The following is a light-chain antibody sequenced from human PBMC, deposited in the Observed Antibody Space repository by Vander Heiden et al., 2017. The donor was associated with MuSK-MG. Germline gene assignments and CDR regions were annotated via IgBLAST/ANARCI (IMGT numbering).Light chain of an antibody. J-gene: IGKJ4*01. CDR2: AAS. V-gene: IGKV1-39*01. Sequence: DIQMTPSPSSLSASVGDRVTITCRASQSISSYLNWYQQKPGKAPKLLIYAASSLQSGVPSRFSGSGSGTDFTLTISRLQPEDFATYYCQQSYRTPLTFGGGTKVEIK. CDR1: QSISSY. CDR3: QQSYRTPLT.